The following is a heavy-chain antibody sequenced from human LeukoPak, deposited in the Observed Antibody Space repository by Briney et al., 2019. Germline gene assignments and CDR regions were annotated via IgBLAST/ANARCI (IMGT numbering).Heavy chain of an antibody. D-gene: IGHD2-15*01. J-gene: IGHJ4*02. CDR3: ARAPRFRSGGSWATWNDVLYFDY. CDR1: GGSIISDSHY. V-gene: IGHV4-39*07. CDR2: IFYSGSP. Sequence: PSETLSLTCIVSGGSIISDSHYWGWIRQPPGKRLEWIGSIFYSGSPYYNPSLKSRVTISVDTSKNQFSLKLSSVTAADTAVYYCARAPRFRSGGSWATWNDVLYFDYWGQGTLVTVSS.